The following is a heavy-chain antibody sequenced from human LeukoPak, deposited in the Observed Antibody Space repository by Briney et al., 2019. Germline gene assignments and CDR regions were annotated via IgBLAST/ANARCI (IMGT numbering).Heavy chain of an antibody. CDR2: ISSSSSTI. CDR3: ARENYYYMDV. V-gene: IGHV3-11*01. CDR1: AFTFSDYY. J-gene: IGHJ6*03. Sequence: GGSLRPSCAASAFTFSDYYMSWNRQAPGEGLEWVSYISSSSSTIYYADSVKGRFTISRDNAKNSLYLQMNSLRAEDAAVYYCARENYYYMDVWGKGTTVTVSS.